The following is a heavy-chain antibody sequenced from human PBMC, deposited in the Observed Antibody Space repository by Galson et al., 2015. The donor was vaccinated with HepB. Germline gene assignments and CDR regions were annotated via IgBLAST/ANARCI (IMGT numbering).Heavy chain of an antibody. D-gene: IGHD5-12*01. V-gene: IGHV1-2*04. J-gene: IGHJ6*02. CDR2: INPNSGGT. CDR1: GYTFTGYY. CDR3: ARTSGYDANYGMDV. Sequence: SVKVSCKASGYTFTGYYMHWVRQAPGQGLEWMGWINPNSGGTNYAQKFQGWVTMTRDTSISTAYMELSRLRSDDTAVYYCARTSGYDANYGMDVWGQGTTVTVSS.